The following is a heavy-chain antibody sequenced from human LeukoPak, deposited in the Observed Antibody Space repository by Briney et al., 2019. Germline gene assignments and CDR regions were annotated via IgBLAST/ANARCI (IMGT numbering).Heavy chain of an antibody. CDR3: ARHNFGSGRYYFDY. D-gene: IGHD3-10*01. Sequence: KSSETLSLTCAVYGGSSSGYYWSWIRQPPGKGLEWIGEINHSGSTNYNPSLKSRVTISVDTSKNQFSLKLSSVTAADTAVYYCARHNFGSGRYYFDYWGQGTLVTVSS. J-gene: IGHJ4*02. CDR1: GGSSSGYY. V-gene: IGHV4-34*01. CDR2: INHSGST.